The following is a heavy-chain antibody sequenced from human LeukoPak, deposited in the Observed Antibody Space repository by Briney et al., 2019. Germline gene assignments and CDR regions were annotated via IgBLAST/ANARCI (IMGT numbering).Heavy chain of an antibody. CDR1: GGSISSSSYY. CDR3: ARGGTTVTKNWFDP. V-gene: IGHV4-39*07. J-gene: IGHJ5*02. CDR2: IYYSGST. Sequence: KASETLSLTCTVSGGSISSSSYYWGWIRQPPGKGLEWIGSIYYSGSTYYNPSLKSRVTISVDTSKNQFSLKLSSVTAADTAVYYCARGGTTVTKNWFDPWGQGTLVTVSS. D-gene: IGHD4-17*01.